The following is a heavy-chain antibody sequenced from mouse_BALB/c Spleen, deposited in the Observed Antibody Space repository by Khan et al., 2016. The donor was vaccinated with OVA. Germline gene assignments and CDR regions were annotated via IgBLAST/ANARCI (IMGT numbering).Heavy chain of an antibody. Sequence: QVQLQQPGAELVKPGTSVKLSCKASGYNFTSYWINWVKLRPGQGLEWIGNIYPGSGSTNYNEKFKSKATLTVDTSSSTADMQLSSLASEDSSLYYGARRGCWGLGYVDYWGQGTTLTVSS. V-gene: IGHV1-55*01. J-gene: IGHJ2*01. D-gene: IGHD3-3*01. CDR2: IYPGSGST. CDR1: GYNFTSYW. CDR3: ARRGCWGLGYVDY.